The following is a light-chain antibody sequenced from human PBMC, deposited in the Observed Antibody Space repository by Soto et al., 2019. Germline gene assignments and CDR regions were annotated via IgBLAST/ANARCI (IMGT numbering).Light chain of an antibody. Sequence: QSVLTQPASVSGSPGQSITISCTGTSSDVGSYNLVSWYQQHPGGAPKLMIYEVSKRPSGVSNRFSGSKSGNTASLTISGLQAEDEADYYCCSFAGSSTPFVFGPGTKVTVL. V-gene: IGLV2-23*02. J-gene: IGLJ1*01. CDR2: EVS. CDR3: CSFAGSSTPFV. CDR1: SSDVGSYNL.